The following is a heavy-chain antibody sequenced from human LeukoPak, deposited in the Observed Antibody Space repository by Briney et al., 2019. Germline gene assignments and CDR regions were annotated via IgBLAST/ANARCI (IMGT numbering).Heavy chain of an antibody. V-gene: IGHV3-9*01. J-gene: IGHJ4*02. Sequence: PGGSLRLSCAASGFTFSRYWMSWVRQAPGKGLEWVSGISWNSGSIGYADSVKGRFTISRDNAKNSLYLQMNSLRAEDTALYYCAKDRNYGDYGGGFDYWGQGTLVTVSS. D-gene: IGHD4-17*01. CDR3: AKDRNYGDYGGGFDY. CDR1: GFTFSRYW. CDR2: ISWNSGSI.